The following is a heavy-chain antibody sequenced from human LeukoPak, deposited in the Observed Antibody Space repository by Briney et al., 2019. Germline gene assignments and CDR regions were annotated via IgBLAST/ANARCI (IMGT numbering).Heavy chain of an antibody. CDR3: AKGKWGLTINNFDV. CDR1: GFTFSSYW. D-gene: IGHD3-9*01. V-gene: IGHV3-30*02. J-gene: IGHJ3*01. Sequence: GGSLRLSCAASGFTFSSYWMSWVRQAPGKGLECVAFIRYDGRNKYYADSVKGRFTISRDNSKDTLSLQMNSLRAEDTAVYYCAKGKWGLTINNFDVWGQGTMVTVSS. CDR2: IRYDGRNK.